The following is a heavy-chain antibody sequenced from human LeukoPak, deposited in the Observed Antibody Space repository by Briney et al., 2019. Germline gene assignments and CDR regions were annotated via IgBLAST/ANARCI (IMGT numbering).Heavy chain of an antibody. V-gene: IGHV4-34*01. J-gene: IGHJ5*02. D-gene: IGHD2-8*01. CDR2: ISHRGRT. CDR1: GGSLSDYY. Sequence: SETLSLTCAVYGGSLSDYYWSWIRQSPGKGLEWIGEISHRGRTYYNLSLKSRVTISIDTSKNQFSLKVNSVSAADTAIYYCARPRSRVSWFDPWGQGTLVTVSS. CDR3: ARPRSRVSWFDP.